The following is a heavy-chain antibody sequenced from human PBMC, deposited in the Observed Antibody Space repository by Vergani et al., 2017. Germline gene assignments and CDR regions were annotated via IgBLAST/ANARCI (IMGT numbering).Heavy chain of an antibody. Sequence: EVQLVESGGGLVQPGGSLRLSCVVSGFPFSSLPMSWVRQGHGQGLEGVSSIKNTGDSTHYADSVKGRFTISRDNSKNTLYLQMNSLRVEDTAVYYCGRGSDNYNWGQGTLVTVSS. CDR2: IKNTGDST. V-gene: IGHV3-23*04. J-gene: IGHJ4*02. D-gene: IGHD5-24*01. CDR3: GRGSDNYN. CDR1: GFPFSSLP.